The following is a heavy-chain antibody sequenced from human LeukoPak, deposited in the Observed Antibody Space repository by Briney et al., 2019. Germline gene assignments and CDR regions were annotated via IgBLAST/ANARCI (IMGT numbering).Heavy chain of an antibody. Sequence: GGSLRLSCAASGFTFSNYAMSWVRQAPGKGLEWVSTMNINGDETHYADSVKGRFTISRDNSKNTLYVQVNSQGTEDTAAYYCAKGSYYDSSGSFYFDYWGQGTLVTVSS. CDR3: AKGSYYDSSGSFYFDY. V-gene: IGHV3-23*01. CDR1: GFTFSNYA. J-gene: IGHJ4*02. D-gene: IGHD3-22*01. CDR2: MNINGDET.